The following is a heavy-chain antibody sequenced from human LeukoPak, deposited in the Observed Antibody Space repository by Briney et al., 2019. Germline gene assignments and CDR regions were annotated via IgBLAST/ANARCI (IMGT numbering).Heavy chain of an antibody. V-gene: IGHV3-30*18. CDR2: ISYAGSNK. D-gene: IGHD3-22*01. CDR1: GFTFSSYG. CDR3: AKAPPYYYDSSGPGDY. Sequence: HPGRSLRLSCAASGFTFSSYGMHWVRQAPGKGLEWVAVISYAGSNKYYADSVKGRFTISRDNSKNTLYLQVNSLRAEDTAVYYCAKAPPYYYDSSGPGDYWGQGTLVTVSS. J-gene: IGHJ4*02.